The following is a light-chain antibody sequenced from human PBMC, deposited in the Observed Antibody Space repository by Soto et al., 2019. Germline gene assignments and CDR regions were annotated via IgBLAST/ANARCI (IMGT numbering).Light chain of an antibody. V-gene: IGKV3-11*01. CDR3: QQDYNLPPLT. Sequence: EIVLTQSPATLSLSPGERATLSCRASQSVSSYLAWYQQKPGQAPRLLIYDASNRATGIPARFSGSGSGTDFTLTISSLQPEDFAVYYCQQDYNLPPLTFGGGTKVDIK. CDR1: QSVSSY. CDR2: DAS. J-gene: IGKJ4*01.